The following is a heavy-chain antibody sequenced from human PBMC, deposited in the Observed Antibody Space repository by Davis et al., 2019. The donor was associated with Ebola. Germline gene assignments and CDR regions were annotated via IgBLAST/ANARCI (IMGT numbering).Heavy chain of an antibody. D-gene: IGHD3-10*01. CDR1: GYTFTSYG. CDR3: ARALWFGELSILRMGFDP. J-gene: IGHJ5*02. V-gene: IGHV1-18*01. CDR2: ISAYNGNT. Sequence: AASVKVSCKASGYTFTSYGISWVRQAPGQGLEWMGWISAYNGNTNYAQKLQGRVTMTTDTSTSTAYMELRSLRSDDTAVYYCARALWFGELSILRMGFDPWGQGNLVTVSS.